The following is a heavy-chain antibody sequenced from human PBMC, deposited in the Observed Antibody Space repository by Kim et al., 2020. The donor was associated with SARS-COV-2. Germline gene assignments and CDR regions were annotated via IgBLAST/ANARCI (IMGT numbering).Heavy chain of an antibody. CDR2: ISYDGSNK. CDR3: AKDGSIPQWLTPGMYNWFDP. CDR1: GFTFSSYG. Sequence: GGSLRLSCAASGFTFSSYGMHWVRQAPGKGLEWVAVISYDGSNKYYADSVKGRFTISRDNSKNTLYLQMNSLRAEDTAVYYCAKDGSIPQWLTPGMYNWFDPWGQGTLVTVSS. D-gene: IGHD6-19*01. V-gene: IGHV3-30*18. J-gene: IGHJ5*02.